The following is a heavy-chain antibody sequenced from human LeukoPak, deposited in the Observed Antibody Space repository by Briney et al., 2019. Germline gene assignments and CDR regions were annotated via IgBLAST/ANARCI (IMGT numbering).Heavy chain of an antibody. CDR2: IGANGCAT. V-gene: IGHV3-23*01. CDR3: AKPYGGVWDPFDN. J-gene: IGHJ4*02. CDR1: GFIFSNYA. D-gene: IGHD2-8*02. Sequence: GGSLTLSCAASGFIFSNYAIGWVPQAPGKALECVSGIGANGCATYYAYSVKGRFTISRNNSKNTLSLQMNSLRAEDTAVYHCAKPYGGVWDPFDNWGQGTLVTVST.